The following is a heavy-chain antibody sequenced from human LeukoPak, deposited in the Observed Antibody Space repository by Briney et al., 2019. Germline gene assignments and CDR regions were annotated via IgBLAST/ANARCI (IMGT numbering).Heavy chain of an antibody. CDR3: ARSRGGFGDYGSWFDP. J-gene: IGHJ5*02. CDR1: GVSITTYY. CDR2: IYHSGST. V-gene: IGHV4-59*13. Sequence: SETLSLTCTVSGVSITTYYWSWIRQPPGKGLEWIGYIYHSGSTNYNPSLKSRVTTSIDTSKNQFSLKLNSVTPADTAVYYCARSRGGFGDYGSWFDPWGQGTLVTVSS. D-gene: IGHD4-17*01.